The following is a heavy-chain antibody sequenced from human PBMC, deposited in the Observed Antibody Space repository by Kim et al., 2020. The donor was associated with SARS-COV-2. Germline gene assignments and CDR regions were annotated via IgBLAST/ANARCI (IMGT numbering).Heavy chain of an antibody. V-gene: IGHV3-30*18. J-gene: IGHJ3*02. Sequence: GGSLRLSCAASGFTFSSYGMHWVRQAPGKGLEWVAIISYDGNSQYYAGSVKGRFTISRDNSKNTLSLQMSSLRAEDTAVYYCAKDLNRGYAFDIWGLGTMVTVSS. CDR1: GFTFSSYG. CDR2: ISYDGNSQ. D-gene: IGHD3-16*01. CDR3: AKDLNRGYAFDI.